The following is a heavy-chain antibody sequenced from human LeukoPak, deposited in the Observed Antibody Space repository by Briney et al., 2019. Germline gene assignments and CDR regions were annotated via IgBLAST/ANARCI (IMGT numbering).Heavy chain of an antibody. J-gene: IGHJ4*02. CDR3: ARVSPINSGSLDF. D-gene: IGHD3-22*01. V-gene: IGHV3-33*01. CDR2: IWYDASNE. Sequence: PGGSLRLSCAASGFTFSSYGMHWVRQAPGKGLDWVAVIWYDASNEDYADSVKGRFTISRDNSQNTLYLQMNSLRVEDTAVYYCARVSPINSGSLDFLGQGTLVTVSS. CDR1: GFTFSSYG.